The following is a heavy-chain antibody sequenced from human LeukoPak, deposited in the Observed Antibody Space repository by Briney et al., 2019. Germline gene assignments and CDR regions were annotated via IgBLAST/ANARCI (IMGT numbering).Heavy chain of an antibody. CDR3: ARESQGGVAGTLN. Sequence: PGRSLRLSCAASGFTFSSYAMHWVRQAPGKGLEWVAVISYDGSNKYYADSVKGRFTISRDNSKNTLYLQMNSLRAEDTAVYYCARESQGGVAGTLNWGQGTLVTVSS. CDR1: GFTFSSYA. J-gene: IGHJ4*02. V-gene: IGHV3-30-3*01. CDR2: ISYDGSNK. D-gene: IGHD2-15*01.